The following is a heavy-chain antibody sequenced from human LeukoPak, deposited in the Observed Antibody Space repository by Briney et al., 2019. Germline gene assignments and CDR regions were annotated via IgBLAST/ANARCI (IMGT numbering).Heavy chain of an antibody. CDR1: GYTFTSYG. CDR2: ISAYNGNT. Sequence: ASVKVSCKASGYTFTSYGISWVRQAPGQGLEWMGWISAYNGNTNYAQKLQGRVTMTTDTSTSTAYMELRSLRSDDTAVYNCARDFDSSGYYLLDYYYGMDVWGQGTTVTVSS. CDR3: ARDFDSSGYYLLDYYYGMDV. V-gene: IGHV1-18*01. J-gene: IGHJ6*02. D-gene: IGHD3-22*01.